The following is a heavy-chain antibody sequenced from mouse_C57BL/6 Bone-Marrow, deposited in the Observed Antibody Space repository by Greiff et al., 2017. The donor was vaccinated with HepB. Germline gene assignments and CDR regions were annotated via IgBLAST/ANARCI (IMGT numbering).Heavy chain of an antibody. J-gene: IGHJ4*01. CDR2: IDPSDSYT. D-gene: IGHD1-1*01. CDR1: GYTFTSYW. CDR3: ARLNTTVESAMDY. V-gene: IGHV1-69*01. Sequence: QVQLQQPGAELVMPGASVKLSCKASGYTFTSYWMHWVKQRPGQGLEWIGEIDPSDSYTNYNQKFKGKSTLTVDKSSSTAYMQLSSLTSEDSAVYYCARLNTTVESAMDYWGQGTSVTVSS.